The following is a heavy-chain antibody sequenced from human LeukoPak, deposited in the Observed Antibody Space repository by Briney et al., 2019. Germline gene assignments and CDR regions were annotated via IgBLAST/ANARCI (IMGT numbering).Heavy chain of an antibody. CDR3: ARDLNHGFNYYYYGLEV. D-gene: IGHD3-9*01. Sequence: SETLSLTCTVSGDSINSYYWSWIRQPPGKGLEWIGYIYFSGNTKYYPSLKNRVTISVDRSKSQFYLTLRSVTAADTAVYYCARDLNHGFNYYYYGLEVWGQGTTVTVSS. V-gene: IGHV4-59*01. CDR1: GDSINSYY. CDR2: IYFSGNT. J-gene: IGHJ6*02.